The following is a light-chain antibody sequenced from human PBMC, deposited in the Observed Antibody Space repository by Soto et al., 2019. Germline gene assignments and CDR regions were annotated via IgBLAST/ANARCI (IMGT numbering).Light chain of an antibody. J-gene: IGKJ1*01. Sequence: GDRFTLTCLASQSISSWLAWYQQKPGKAPNLLIYGASSLERGVPSRFSGSGSGTEFTLTISSLQPDDFATYYCQQYNTYPRTFGQGTKV. CDR1: QSISSW. V-gene: IGKV1-5*01. CDR3: QQYNTYPRT. CDR2: GAS.